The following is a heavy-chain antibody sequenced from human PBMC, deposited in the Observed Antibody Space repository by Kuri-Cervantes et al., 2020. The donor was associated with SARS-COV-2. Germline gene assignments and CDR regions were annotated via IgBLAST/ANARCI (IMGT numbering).Heavy chain of an antibody. D-gene: IGHD3-10*01. Sequence: GESLKISCAASGFTFSSYSMNWVRQAPGKGLEWVSYISYSSSTIHYADSVKGRFTISRDNAKNTLYLQMNSLRAEDTAVYYCARGELWLGESSQYFDFWGQGTLVTVSS. CDR2: ISYSSSTI. V-gene: IGHV3-48*04. CDR3: ARGELWLGESSQYFDF. CDR1: GFTFSSYS. J-gene: IGHJ4*02.